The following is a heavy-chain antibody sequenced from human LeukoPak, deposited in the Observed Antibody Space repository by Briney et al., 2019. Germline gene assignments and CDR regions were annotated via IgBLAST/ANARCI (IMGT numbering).Heavy chain of an antibody. V-gene: IGHV3-33*01. Sequence: RSLRLSCAASGFTFSSYGMHWVRQAPGKGLEWVAVIWYDGSNKYYADSVKGRFTISRDNSKNTLYLQMNSLRAEDTAVYYCARGGGSGSFDCWGQGTLVTVSS. CDR1: GFTFSSYG. CDR3: ARGGGSGSFDC. D-gene: IGHD3-10*01. CDR2: IWYDGSNK. J-gene: IGHJ4*02.